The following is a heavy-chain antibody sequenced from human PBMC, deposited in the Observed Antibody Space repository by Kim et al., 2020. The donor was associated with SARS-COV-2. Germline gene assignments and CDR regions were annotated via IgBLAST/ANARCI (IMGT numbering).Heavy chain of an antibody. D-gene: IGHD1-26*01. CDR3: AKSSGSYGNAFDI. Sequence: GGSLRLSCAASGFTFSSYGMHWVRQAPGKGLEWVAVIWYDGSNKYYADSVKGRFTISRDNSKNTLYLQMNSLRAEDTAVYYCAKSSGSYGNAFDIWGQGTMVTVSS. CDR2: IWYDGSNK. V-gene: IGHV3-33*06. CDR1: GFTFSSYG. J-gene: IGHJ3*02.